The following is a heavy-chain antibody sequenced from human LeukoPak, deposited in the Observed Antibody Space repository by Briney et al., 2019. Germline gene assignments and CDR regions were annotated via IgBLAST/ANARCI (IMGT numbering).Heavy chain of an antibody. CDR3: ARDHGPDYYDSSGYYSPFDY. Sequence: GASVKVSCKASGGTFSSYAISWVRQAPGQGLEWMGGIIPIFGTANYAQKFQGRVTITADESTSTAYMELSSLRSEDTAVYYCARDHGPDYYDSSGYYSPFDYWGQGTLVTVSS. CDR1: GGTFSSYA. J-gene: IGHJ4*02. V-gene: IGHV1-69*13. D-gene: IGHD3-22*01. CDR2: IIPIFGTA.